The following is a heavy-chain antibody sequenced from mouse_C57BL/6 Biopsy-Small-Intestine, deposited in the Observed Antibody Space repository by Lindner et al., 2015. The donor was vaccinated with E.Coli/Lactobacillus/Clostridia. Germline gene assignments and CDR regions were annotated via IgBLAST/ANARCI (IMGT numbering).Heavy chain of an antibody. CDR1: GYTFTDYW. V-gene: IGHV1-7*01. J-gene: IGHJ2*01. Sequence: VQLQESGAELAKPGASVKMSCKASGYTFTDYWMNWVKQRPGQGLEWIGYINPSSGYTEYNQKFRDMATLTADKSSSTAYMQLSTLTSEDSAVYYCVRNYYDGSSYYFDYWGQGTTLTVSS. CDR3: VRNYYDGSSYYFDY. D-gene: IGHD1-1*01. CDR2: INPSSGYT.